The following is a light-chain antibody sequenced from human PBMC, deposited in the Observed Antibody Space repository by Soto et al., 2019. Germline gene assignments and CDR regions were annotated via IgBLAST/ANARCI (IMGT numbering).Light chain of an antibody. V-gene: IGLV1-44*01. CDR3: ATWDDSLTGRV. CDR2: NNN. CDR1: SSNIGSNP. J-gene: IGLJ2*01. Sequence: QAVVTQPPSASGTPGQRVTISCSGRSSNIGSNPVNWYQQLPGTAPKLLISNNNQRPSGVPDRFSGSKSGTSASLAISGLQSEDEADYYCATWDDSLTGRVFGGGTKLTVL.